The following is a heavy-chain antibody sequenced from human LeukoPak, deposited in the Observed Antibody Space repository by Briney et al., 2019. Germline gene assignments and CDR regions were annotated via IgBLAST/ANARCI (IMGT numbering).Heavy chain of an antibody. D-gene: IGHD6-13*01. J-gene: IGHJ4*02. CDR2: ISYDGSNK. V-gene: IGHV3-30*18. CDR3: AKDPHIAAAGTKDYYFDY. Sequence: GGSLRLSCATSGFPFETNAMSWVRQAPGKGLEWVAVISYDGSNKYYADSVKGRFTISRDNSKNTLYLQMNSLRAEDTAVYYCAKDPHIAAAGTKDYYFDYWGQGTLVTVSS. CDR1: GFPFETNA.